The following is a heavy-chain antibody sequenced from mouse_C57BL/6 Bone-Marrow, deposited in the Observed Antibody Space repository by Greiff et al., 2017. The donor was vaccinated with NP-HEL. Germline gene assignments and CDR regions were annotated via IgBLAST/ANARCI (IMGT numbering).Heavy chain of an antibody. CDR3: ARGPAWFAD. J-gene: IGHJ3*01. V-gene: IGHV1-7*01. CDR1: GYTFTSYW. CDR2: INPSSGYT. Sequence: QVQLKESGAELAKPGASVKLSCTASGYTFTSYWMHWVKQRPGQGLEWIGYINPSSGYTKYNQKFKDKATLTADKSSSTAYMQLSSLTYEDAAVYYCARGPAWFADWGQGTLVTVSA.